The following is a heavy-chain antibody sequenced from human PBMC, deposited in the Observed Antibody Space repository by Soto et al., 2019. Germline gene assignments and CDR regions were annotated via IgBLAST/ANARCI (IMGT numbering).Heavy chain of an antibody. Sequence: GGSLRLSCAASGFTFSDHYMSWIRQAPGKGLEWVSAISGSGGRTYYADSVKGRFTISRDDAKNSVYRQMSSLRPEDMAVYKCVREGHYYFDYWGQGALVTVS. CDR1: GFTFSDHY. CDR2: ISGSGGRT. CDR3: VREGHYYFDY. J-gene: IGHJ4*02. V-gene: IGHV3-11*04.